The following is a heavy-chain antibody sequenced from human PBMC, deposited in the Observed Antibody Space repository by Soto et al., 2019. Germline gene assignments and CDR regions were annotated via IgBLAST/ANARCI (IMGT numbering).Heavy chain of an antibody. V-gene: IGHV1-69*12. Sequence: QVQLVQSGAAVKKPGSSVKVSCKASGGTFSSYAISWVRQAPGQGLEWMGGIIPIFGTANYAQKFQGRVTITADESTSTAYMELSSLRSEDTAVYYCARVHEYYDILTGNEGGYYYYGMDVWGQGTTVTVSS. D-gene: IGHD3-9*01. CDR2: IIPIFGTA. CDR1: GGTFSSYA. CDR3: ARVHEYYDILTGNEGGYYYYGMDV. J-gene: IGHJ6*02.